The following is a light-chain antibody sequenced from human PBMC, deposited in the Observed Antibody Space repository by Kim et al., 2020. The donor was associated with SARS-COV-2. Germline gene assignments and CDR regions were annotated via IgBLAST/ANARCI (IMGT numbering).Light chain of an antibody. CDR1: QSVSSY. J-gene: IGKJ1*01. CDR3: QQRSNWWT. CDR2: DAS. Sequence: SLSPGERATLSCRASQSVSSYLAWYQQKPGQAPMLLIYDASNRATGIPARFSGSGSGTDFTLTISSLEPEDFAVYYCQQRSNWWTFGQGTKVDIK. V-gene: IGKV3-11*01.